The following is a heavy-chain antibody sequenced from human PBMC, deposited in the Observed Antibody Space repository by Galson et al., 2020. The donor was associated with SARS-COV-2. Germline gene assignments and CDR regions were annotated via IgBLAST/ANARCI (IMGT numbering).Heavy chain of an antibody. CDR3: AIFIVGRPY. CDR2: SSQHDRSR. CDR1: QFRASIHV. J-gene: IGHJ4*02. Sequence: GESLKISCADSQFRASIHVMSWVRQIPGKGLEWVSTSSQHDRSRHYADFVKGRFIISRDNSLNTLYLQMDNLRVEDTAIYYCAIFIVGRPYWGQGTMVTVSS. V-gene: IGHV3-23*01. D-gene: IGHD3-22*01.